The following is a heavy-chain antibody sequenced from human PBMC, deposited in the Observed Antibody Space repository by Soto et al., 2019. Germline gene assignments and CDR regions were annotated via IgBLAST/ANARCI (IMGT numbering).Heavy chain of an antibody. J-gene: IGHJ2*01. Sequence: EGQLVESGGGLVQPGGSLRLSCAASGFTFSSYSMNWVRQAPGKGLEWLSYTSSGSATIYYADSVKGRFTISRDNAKNSLYLQMNRLRDEDSAVYYCTRDSASYSSSSGSYWYFDLWGRGTLVIVSS. CDR1: GFTFSSYS. D-gene: IGHD6-6*01. CDR3: TRDSASYSSSSGSYWYFDL. V-gene: IGHV3-48*02. CDR2: TSSGSATI.